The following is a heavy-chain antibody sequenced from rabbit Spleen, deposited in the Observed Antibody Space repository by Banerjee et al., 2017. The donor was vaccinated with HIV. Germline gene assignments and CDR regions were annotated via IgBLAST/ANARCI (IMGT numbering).Heavy chain of an antibody. J-gene: IGHJ4*01. CDR1: GFSFSSSYY. CDR3: ATYVDYDGYFNL. V-gene: IGHV1S45*01. D-gene: IGHD2-1*01. CDR2: IYTSSGRT. Sequence: QEQLVESGGGLVQPEGSLTLTCTASGFSFSSSYYMCWVRQAPGRGLEWIGCIYTSSGRTCYANWAKGRFTISKTSSTTVTLQMTSLTTADTATYFCATYVDYDGYFNLWGPGTLVTVS.